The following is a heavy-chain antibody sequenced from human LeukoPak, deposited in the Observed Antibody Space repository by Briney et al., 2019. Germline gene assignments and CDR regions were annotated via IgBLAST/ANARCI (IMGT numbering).Heavy chain of an antibody. CDR2: MHYSGIT. D-gene: IGHD5-12*01. CDR3: ARYPYSDSGVWQAFDY. J-gene: IGHJ4*02. Sequence: PSETLSLTCIVSGGSISSGSHYWGWIRQPPGKGLEWTGSMHYSGITYHNPSLTSRVTISVDTSKNQFSLRLTSVTAADTAVYYCARYPYSDSGVWQAFDYWGQGTLVTVSS. V-gene: IGHV4-39*01. CDR1: GGSISSGSHY.